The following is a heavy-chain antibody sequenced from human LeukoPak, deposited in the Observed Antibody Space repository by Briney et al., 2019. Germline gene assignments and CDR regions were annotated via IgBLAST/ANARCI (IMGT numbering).Heavy chain of an antibody. CDR2: INPNSGGT. Sequence: ASVKVSCKASGYTFTGYYLHWVRQAPGQGLEWMGWINPNSGGTNYAQKFQGRVTMTRDTSISTAYMELSRLRDDDTAVYDCARARGGATAIKAKGLDYWGQGTLVTVSS. V-gene: IGHV1-2*02. J-gene: IGHJ4*02. D-gene: IGHD2-21*02. CDR1: GYTFTGYY. CDR3: ARARGGATAIKAKGLDY.